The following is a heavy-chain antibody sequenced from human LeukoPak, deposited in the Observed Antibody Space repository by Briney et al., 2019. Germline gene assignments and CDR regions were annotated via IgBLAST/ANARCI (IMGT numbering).Heavy chain of an antibody. V-gene: IGHV7-4-1*02. J-gene: IGHJ4*02. Sequence: ASVKVSCNASGYTFTSYAMNWVRQAPGQGLEWMGWINTNTGNPTYAQGFTGRFVFSLDTSVSTAYLQISSLKAEDTAVYYCARDLRVPYYDFWSGTGGQYYFDYWGQGTLVTVSS. CDR1: GYTFTSYA. CDR2: INTNTGNP. D-gene: IGHD3-3*01. CDR3: ARDLRVPYYDFWSGTGGQYYFDY.